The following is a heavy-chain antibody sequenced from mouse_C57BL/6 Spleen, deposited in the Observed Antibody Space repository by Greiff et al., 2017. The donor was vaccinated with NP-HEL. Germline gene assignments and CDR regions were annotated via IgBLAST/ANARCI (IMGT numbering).Heavy chain of an antibody. CDR1: GFTFSSYA. D-gene: IGHD1-1*01. CDR3: ARGGGYYGSSFHYFDY. J-gene: IGHJ2*01. CDR2: ISNGGGST. V-gene: IGHV5-12-1*01. Sequence: DVHLVESGGGLVKPGGSLKLSCAASGFTFSSYAMSWVRQTPEKRLEWVAYISNGGGSTYYPDTVKGRFTISRDNAKNTLYLQMSRLKSEDTAMYYCARGGGYYGSSFHYFDYWGQGTTLTVSS.